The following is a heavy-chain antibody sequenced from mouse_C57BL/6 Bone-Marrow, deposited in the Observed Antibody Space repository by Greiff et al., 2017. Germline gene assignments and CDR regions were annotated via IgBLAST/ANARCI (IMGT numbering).Heavy chain of an antibody. J-gene: IGHJ4*01. CDR3: ARNPRYDYAMDY. CDR1: GYTFSSYW. CDR2: ILPGSGST. V-gene: IGHV1-9*01. D-gene: IGHD2-14*01. Sequence: VQLQQSGAELMKPGASVKISCKATGYTFSSYWIEWVKQRPGHGLEWIGEILPGSGSTNYNEKFKGKATFTADTSSNTAYMQRSSLTSEDSAVYYCARNPRYDYAMDYWGQGTSVTVSS.